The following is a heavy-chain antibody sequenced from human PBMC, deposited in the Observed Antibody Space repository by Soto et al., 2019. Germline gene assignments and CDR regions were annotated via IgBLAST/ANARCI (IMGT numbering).Heavy chain of an antibody. CDR3: ARDFPYYESSDSYFDY. V-gene: IGHV6-1*01. J-gene: IGHJ4*02. Sequence: SQTLSLTCAISGDSVSGNSAAWNWIRQSPSRGLEWLGRTYYRSKWYNDYAVSVKSRITVTPDTSKNQFSLHLNSVTPEDTAVYYCARDFPYYESSDSYFDYWCQGALVTVSS. CDR1: GDSVSGNSAA. D-gene: IGHD3-16*01. CDR2: TYYRSKWYN.